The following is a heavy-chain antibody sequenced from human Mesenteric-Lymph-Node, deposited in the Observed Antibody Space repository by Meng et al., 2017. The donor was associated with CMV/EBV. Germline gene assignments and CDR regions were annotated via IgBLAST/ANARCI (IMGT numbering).Heavy chain of an antibody. J-gene: IGHJ5*01. CDR3: ARASVQLGSRWFDY. V-gene: IGHV4-31*02. CDR1: GGSISSGGYS. Sequence: SGGSISSGGYSWSWIRQHPGKGLEWIGYIYYSGSTYYNPSLKSRVTISVDTSKNQFSLKLSSVTAADTAVYYCARASVQLGSRWFDYWGQGTLVTVSS. D-gene: IGHD5-18*01. CDR2: IYYSGST.